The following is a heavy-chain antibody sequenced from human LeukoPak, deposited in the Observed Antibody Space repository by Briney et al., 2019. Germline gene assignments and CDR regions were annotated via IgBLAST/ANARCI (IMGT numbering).Heavy chain of an antibody. D-gene: IGHD1-7*01. V-gene: IGHV1-2*02. CDR3: ARSQFRTTNNGAWGFQP. CDR1: GYSFSGSY. CDR2: INPNFFNPASGGT. Sequence: ASVMVSCKTSGYSFSGSYIHWVRQAPGQGLEWMGWINPNFFNPASGGTHYAQKFQGRVTLTRDTSINTAYMHLSGLRPDDTAVYFCARSQFRTTNNGAWGFQPWGQGTLVTVSS. J-gene: IGHJ1*01.